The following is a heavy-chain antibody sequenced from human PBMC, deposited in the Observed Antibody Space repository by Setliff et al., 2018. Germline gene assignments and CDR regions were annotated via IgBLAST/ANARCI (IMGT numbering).Heavy chain of an antibody. CDR1: GGPISSYY. CDR2: IYTSGST. V-gene: IGHV4-4*07. Sequence: PSETLSLTCTVSGGPISSYYWSWIRQPAGKGLEWIGRIYTSGSTNYNPSLKSRVTMSVDTSKNQFSLKLSSVTAADTAVYYCARKGISALSGAFDMWGQGTMVTVSS. D-gene: IGHD1-26*01. CDR3: ARKGISALSGAFDM. J-gene: IGHJ3*02.